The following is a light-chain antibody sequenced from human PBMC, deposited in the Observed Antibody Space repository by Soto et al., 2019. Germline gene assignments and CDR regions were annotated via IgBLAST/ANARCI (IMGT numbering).Light chain of an antibody. J-gene: IGLJ3*02. CDR2: YDN. Sequence: SYELTQPPSVSVAPGKTARITCGGNNIGSKSVHWYQQKPGQAPRLVISYDNDRPSGIPGRFSGSDSGNTATLTISRVEVGDEADYYCRVWDSSSDHVVFGGGTKLTVL. CDR1: NIGSKS. CDR3: RVWDSSSDHVV. V-gene: IGLV3-21*04.